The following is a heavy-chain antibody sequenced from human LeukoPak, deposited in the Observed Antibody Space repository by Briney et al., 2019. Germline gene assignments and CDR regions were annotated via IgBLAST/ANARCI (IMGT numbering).Heavy chain of an antibody. CDR1: GFIFSDYY. D-gene: IGHD5-24*01. Sequence: GGSLRLSCAASGFIFSDYYMSWIRQAPGKRLEWISYISGGGTTIYYADSVKGRFTISRDNTKNSLYLHMSGLRAEDTAMYYCARDSWEMATMGLGFWGQGALVTVSS. CDR3: ARDSWEMATMGLGF. V-gene: IGHV3-11*01. CDR2: ISGGGTTI. J-gene: IGHJ4*02.